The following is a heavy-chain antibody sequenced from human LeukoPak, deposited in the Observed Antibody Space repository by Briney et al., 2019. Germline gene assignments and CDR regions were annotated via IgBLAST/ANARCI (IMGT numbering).Heavy chain of an antibody. Sequence: GGTLRLSCAASGFTFSSYGINWVRQAPGKGLEWVSGISGNGGSTYYADSVKGRFTISRDNSKNTLYLQMNSLIAEDTAVYYCAKSGYNRFDYWGQGTRVTVSS. V-gene: IGHV3-23*01. CDR3: AKSGYNRFDY. CDR2: ISGNGGST. D-gene: IGHD5-24*01. CDR1: GFTFSSYG. J-gene: IGHJ4*02.